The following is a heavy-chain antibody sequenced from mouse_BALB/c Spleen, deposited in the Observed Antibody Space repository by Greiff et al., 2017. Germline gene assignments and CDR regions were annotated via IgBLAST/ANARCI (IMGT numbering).Heavy chain of an antibody. D-gene: IGHD2-3*01. J-gene: IGHJ4*01. CDR3: ARANDGYRGYYAMDY. CDR1: GDSITSGY. V-gene: IGHV3-8*02. Sequence: DVQLQESGPSLVKPSQTLSLTCSVTGDSITSGYWNWIRKFPGNKLEYMGYISYSGSTYYNPSLKSRISITRDTSKNQYYLQLNSVTTEDTATYYCARANDGYRGYYAMDYWGQGTSVTVSS. CDR2: ISYSGST.